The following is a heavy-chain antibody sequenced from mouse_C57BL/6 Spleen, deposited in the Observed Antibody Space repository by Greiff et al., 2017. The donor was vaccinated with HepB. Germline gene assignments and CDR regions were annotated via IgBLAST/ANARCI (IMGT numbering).Heavy chain of an antibody. V-gene: IGHV5-6*01. CDR3: ARDWDVFDY. CDR2: ISSGGSYT. J-gene: IGHJ2*01. D-gene: IGHD4-1*01. Sequence: EVQGVESGGDLVKPGGSLKLSCAASGFTFSSYGMSWVRQTPDKRLEWVATISSGGSYTYYPDSVKGRFTISRDNAKNTRYLQMSSLKSEDTAMYYCARDWDVFDYWGQGTTLTVSS. CDR1: GFTFSSYG.